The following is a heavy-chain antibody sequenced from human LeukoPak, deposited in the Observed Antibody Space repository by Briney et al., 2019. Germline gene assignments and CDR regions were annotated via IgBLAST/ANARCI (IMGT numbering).Heavy chain of an antibody. CDR2: TYYRSKWYN. Sequence: SQTLSLTCAISGDSVSSNSAAWNWIRQSPSRGLEWLGRTYYRSKWYNDYAVSVKSRITFNPDTSKNQFSLQLNSVTPEDTAVYYYARASFGYSSSTYNWFDPWGQGTLVTVSS. V-gene: IGHV6-1*01. CDR3: ARASFGYSSSTYNWFDP. CDR1: GDSVSSNSAA. J-gene: IGHJ5*02. D-gene: IGHD6-6*01.